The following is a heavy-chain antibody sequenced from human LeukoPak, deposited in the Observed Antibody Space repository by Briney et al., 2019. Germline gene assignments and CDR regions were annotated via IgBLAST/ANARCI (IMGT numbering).Heavy chain of an antibody. CDR1: GFTFSTYG. Sequence: GGSLRLSCAASGFTFSTYGMHWVRQAPGKGLAWVAVISYDGSNKYYTDSVKGRFTISRDNSKNTLYLQMNSLRAEDTAVYYCARDADYCSSTSCHVDYWGQGTLVTVSS. CDR2: ISYDGSNK. V-gene: IGHV3-30*03. D-gene: IGHD2-2*01. J-gene: IGHJ4*02. CDR3: ARDADYCSSTSCHVDY.